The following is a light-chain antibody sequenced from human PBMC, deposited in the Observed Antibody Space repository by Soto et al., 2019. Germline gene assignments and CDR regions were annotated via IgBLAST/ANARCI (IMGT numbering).Light chain of an antibody. CDR3: ETWDSNTRV. V-gene: IGLV4-60*02. Sequence: QPVLTQSSSASASLGSSVKLTCTLSSGHSSYIIAWHQQQPGKAPRYLMKLEGSGSYNKGSGVPDRFSGSSSGADRYLTISNHQFDDESNYYCETWDSNTRVFGGGTKLTVL. CDR2: LEGSGSY. J-gene: IGLJ2*01. CDR1: SGHSSYI.